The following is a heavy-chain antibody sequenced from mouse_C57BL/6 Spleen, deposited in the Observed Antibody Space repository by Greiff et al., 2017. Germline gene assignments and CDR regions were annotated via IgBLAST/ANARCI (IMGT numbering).Heavy chain of an antibody. J-gene: IGHJ2*01. CDR1: GYSITSGYY. D-gene: IGHD1-1*01. CDR3: ARDYYGSSSPFDY. CDR2: ISYDGSN. V-gene: IGHV3-6*01. Sequence: EVQRVESGPGLVKPSQSLSLTCSVTGYSITSGYYWNWLRQFPGNKLEWMGYISYDGSNNYNPSLKNRIPITRDTSKNQFFLKLNSVTTEDTATYYCARDYYGSSSPFDYWGQGTTLTVSS.